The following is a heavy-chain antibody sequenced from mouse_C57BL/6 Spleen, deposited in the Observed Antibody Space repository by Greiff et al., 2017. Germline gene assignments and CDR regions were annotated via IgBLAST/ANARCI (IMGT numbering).Heavy chain of an antibody. V-gene: IGHV1-15*01. CDR1: GYTFTDYE. CDR2: IDPETGGT. CDR3: TRGRFYYAMDY. Sequence: VQGVESGAELVRPGASVTLSCKASGYTFTDYEMHWVKQTPVHGLEWIGAIDPETGGTAYNQKFKGKAILTADKSSSTAYMELRSLTSEDSAVYYCTRGRFYYAMDYWGQGTSVTVSS. J-gene: IGHJ4*01.